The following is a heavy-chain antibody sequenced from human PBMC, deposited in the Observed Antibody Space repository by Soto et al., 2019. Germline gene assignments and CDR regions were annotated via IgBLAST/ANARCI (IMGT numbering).Heavy chain of an antibody. CDR2: IYYSGST. J-gene: IGHJ4*02. CDR3: ARHDGDYGYYFDY. Sequence: SETLSLTCTVSGGSISSYYWSWIRQPPGKGLEWIGYIYYSGSTNYNPSLKSRVTISVDTSKNQFSLKLSSVTTADTAVYYCARHDGDYGYYFDYWGQGTLVTVSS. V-gene: IGHV4-59*08. D-gene: IGHD4-17*01. CDR1: GGSISSYY.